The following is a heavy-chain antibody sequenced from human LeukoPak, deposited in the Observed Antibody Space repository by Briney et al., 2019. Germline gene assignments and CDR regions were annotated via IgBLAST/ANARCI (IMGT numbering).Heavy chain of an antibody. Sequence: GGSLRLSCAASGFTFSSYAMSWVRQAPGKGLEWASAISGSGGKTYYADSVKGRFTISRDNSKNTLYLQMNSLRAEDTAVYYCAKDGGYYGSGSPLDYWGQGTLVTVSS. V-gene: IGHV3-23*01. CDR1: GFTFSSYA. CDR3: AKDGGYYGSGSPLDY. D-gene: IGHD3-10*01. J-gene: IGHJ4*02. CDR2: ISGSGGKT.